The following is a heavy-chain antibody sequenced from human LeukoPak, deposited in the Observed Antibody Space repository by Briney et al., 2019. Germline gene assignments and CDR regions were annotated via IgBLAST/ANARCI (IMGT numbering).Heavy chain of an antibody. V-gene: IGHV3-23*01. J-gene: IGHJ6*04. CDR1: GFTFSSYA. Sequence: GGSLRLSCAVSGFTFSSYAMSWVRQAPGKGLEWVSAISGSGGSTYYADSVKGRFTISRDNSKNTLYLQMNSLRAEATAVYCCAKGVRYGSGCMITFGGVPGGFYGMDVWGKGTTVTVSS. D-gene: IGHD3-16*01. CDR3: AKGVRYGSGCMITFGGVPGGFYGMDV. CDR2: ISGSGGST.